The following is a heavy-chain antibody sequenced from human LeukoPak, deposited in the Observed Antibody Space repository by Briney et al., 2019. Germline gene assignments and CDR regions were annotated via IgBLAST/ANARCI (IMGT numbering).Heavy chain of an antibody. J-gene: IGHJ4*02. Sequence: SETLSLTCTVSGGSISSSSYYWGWIRQPPGKGLEWIGSIYYSGSTYYNPSLRSRVTISVDTSKNQFSLKLSSVSAADTAVYYCARTRYYYNSRSYGAPYYFDYWGQGTLVTVSS. CDR2: IYYSGST. CDR3: ARTRYYYNSRSYGAPYYFDY. CDR1: GGSISSSSYY. V-gene: IGHV4-39*01. D-gene: IGHD3-10*01.